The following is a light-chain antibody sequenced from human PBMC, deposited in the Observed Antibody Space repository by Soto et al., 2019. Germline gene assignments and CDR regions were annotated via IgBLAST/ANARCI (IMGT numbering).Light chain of an antibody. CDR1: QSVSSY. V-gene: IGKV3-15*01. CDR3: QQYNNWPPIT. CDR2: GAS. Sequence: IVWTHAPSTLSLSPGERATLSCMSSQSVSSYLAWYQQKPGQAPRLLIYGASTRTTGVPARFSGGGSGTEFTLTISSLQSEDPAVYYCQQYNNWPPITFGQGTRLEIK. J-gene: IGKJ5*01.